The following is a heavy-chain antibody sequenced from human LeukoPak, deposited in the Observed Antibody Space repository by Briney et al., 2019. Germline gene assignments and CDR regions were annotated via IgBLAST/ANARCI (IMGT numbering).Heavy chain of an antibody. D-gene: IGHD6-19*01. V-gene: IGHV3-7*03. CDR2: IKQDGSEK. Sequence: PGGSLRLSCAASGFTFSSYWMGWVRQAPGKGLEWVANIKQDGSEKYYVDSVKGRFTISRDNAKNSLDLQMNSLRAEDTAVYYCAKDSSGWIQAYWGQGTLVTVSS. CDR3: AKDSSGWIQAY. J-gene: IGHJ4*02. CDR1: GFTFSSYW.